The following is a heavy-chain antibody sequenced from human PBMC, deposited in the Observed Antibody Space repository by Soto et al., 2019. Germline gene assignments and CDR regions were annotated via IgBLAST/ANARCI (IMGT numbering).Heavy chain of an antibody. CDR1: GYTFTSYG. D-gene: IGHD2-2*01. Sequence: QVQLVQSGAEVKKPGASVKVSCKASGYTFTSYGVSWVRQAPGQGLEWMGWISAYNGNTNYAQKLQGRVTMTTDTSTSTAYRELRSLRSDDTAVYYCARGGYCSSTSCYSPVYYYYYGMDVWGQGTTVTVSS. V-gene: IGHV1-18*04. CDR3: ARGGYCSSTSCYSPVYYYYYGMDV. CDR2: ISAYNGNT. J-gene: IGHJ6*02.